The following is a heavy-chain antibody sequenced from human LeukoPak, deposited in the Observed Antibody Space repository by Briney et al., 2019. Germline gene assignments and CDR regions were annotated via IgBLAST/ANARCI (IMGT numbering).Heavy chain of an antibody. J-gene: IGHJ3*02. Sequence: RASETLSLTCAVYGGSFSGYYWSWIRQPPGKGLEWIGEINHSGSTNYNPSLKSRVTISVDTSKNQFSLKLSSVTAADTAVYYCARPNDSSGYPPPMLPFDIWGQGTMVTVSS. V-gene: IGHV4-34*01. CDR1: GGSFSGYY. CDR2: INHSGST. CDR3: ARPNDSSGYPPPMLPFDI. D-gene: IGHD3-22*01.